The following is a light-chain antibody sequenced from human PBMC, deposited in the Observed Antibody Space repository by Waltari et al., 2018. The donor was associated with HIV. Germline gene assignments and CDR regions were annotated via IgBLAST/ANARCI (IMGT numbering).Light chain of an antibody. J-gene: IGKJ1*01. CDR1: LSISGN. CDR3: QQYNHWPRT. CDR2: GAS. Sequence: EIVMTQSPATLSVSPGERATLSCRASLSISGNLAWYQQRRGQAPRLLIYGASTRASGIPARFSGSGSGPDFSLTISSLQSEDSALYYCQQYNHWPRTSGQGTKLEI. V-gene: IGKV3-15*01.